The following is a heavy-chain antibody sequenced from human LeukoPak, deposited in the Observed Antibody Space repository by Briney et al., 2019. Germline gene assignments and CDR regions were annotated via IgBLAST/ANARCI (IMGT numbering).Heavy chain of an antibody. CDR1: GFTFSNYR. Sequence: PGGSLRLSCAASGFTFSNYRLHWVRQAPGKGLEWVANIKQDGSDKYYVDSVKGRFTISRDNAKNSLYLQMNSLRAEDTAVYYCAIIPRAAAGPSARSPFHYWGQGTLVTVSS. D-gene: IGHD6-13*01. V-gene: IGHV3-7*01. CDR2: IKQDGSDK. CDR3: AIIPRAAAGPSARSPFHY. J-gene: IGHJ4*02.